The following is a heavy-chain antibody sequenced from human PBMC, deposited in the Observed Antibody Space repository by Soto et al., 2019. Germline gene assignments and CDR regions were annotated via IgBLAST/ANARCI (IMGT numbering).Heavy chain of an antibody. D-gene: IGHD3-16*01. J-gene: IGHJ3*02. CDR1: GGTFSSYT. V-gene: IGHV1-69*02. CDR2: IIPILGIA. CDR3: ARWMALRVGGAFDI. Sequence: QVQLVQSGAEVKKPGSSVKVSCKASGGTFSSYTISWVRQAPGQGLEWMGRIIPILGIANYAQNFQGRVTITGDKSISTAYLELSLLRSGDTEVYYCARWMALRVGGAFDIWGQGTMVTVSS.